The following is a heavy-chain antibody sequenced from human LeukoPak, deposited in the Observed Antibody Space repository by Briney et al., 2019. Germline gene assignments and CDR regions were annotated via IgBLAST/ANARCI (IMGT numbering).Heavy chain of an antibody. D-gene: IGHD3-3*01. CDR2: IASDGNDK. V-gene: IGHV3-30*04. CDR3: ARGQYYDFWSGYPSDAFDI. CDR1: GFTFSGYA. J-gene: IGHJ3*02. Sequence: GGSLRLSCVVSGFTFSGYAMHWARQAPGKGLEWVAVIASDGNDKHYADSVKGRFTISRDNAKNSLYLQMNSLRAEDTAVYYCARGQYYDFWSGYPSDAFDIWGQGTMVTVSS.